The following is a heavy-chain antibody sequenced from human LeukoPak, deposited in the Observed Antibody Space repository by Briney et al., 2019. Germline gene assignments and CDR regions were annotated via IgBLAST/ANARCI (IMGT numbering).Heavy chain of an antibody. CDR1: GDTFSSSA. V-gene: IGHV1-69*04. J-gene: IGHJ6*03. Sequence: ASVKVSCKASGDTFSSSATSWVRQAPGQGLEWMGRIIPILGIANYAQKFQGRVTITADKSTSTAYMELSSLRSEDTAVYYCARGWPAAMWSQYYYYMDVWGKGTTVTVSS. CDR3: ARGWPAAMWSQYYYYMDV. D-gene: IGHD2-2*01. CDR2: IIPILGIA.